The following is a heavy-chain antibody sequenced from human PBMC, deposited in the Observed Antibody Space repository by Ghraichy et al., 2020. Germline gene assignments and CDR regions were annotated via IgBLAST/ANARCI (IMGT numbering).Heavy chain of an antibody. CDR1: GGSISSGGYY. J-gene: IGHJ6*02. D-gene: IGHD3-3*01. V-gene: IGHV4-31*02. Sequence: SQTLSLTCTVSGGSISSGGYYWSWIRQHPGKGLEWIGYIYYSGSTYYNPSLKSRVTISVDTSKNQFSLKLSSVTAADTAVYYCAREGYDFWSGYYQNYYGMDVWGQGTTVTVSS. CDR3: AREGYDFWSGYYQNYYGMDV. CDR2: IYYSGST.